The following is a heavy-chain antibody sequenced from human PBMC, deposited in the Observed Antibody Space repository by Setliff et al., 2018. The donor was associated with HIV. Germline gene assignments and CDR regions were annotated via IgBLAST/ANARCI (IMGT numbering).Heavy chain of an antibody. CDR2: ISRTSSSI. Sequence: GESLKISCVASGFSFNNYEMVWVRQAPGKGLEWISFISRTSSSIYYVDSVKGRFTISRDNAKNSLYLQMNSLKPEDTAVYYCTTDIQLNRDGYNYRAYYFDYWGQGALVTVS. CDR3: TTDIQLNRDGYNYRAYYFDY. CDR1: GFSFNNYE. V-gene: IGHV3-21*03. D-gene: IGHD5-12*01. J-gene: IGHJ4*02.